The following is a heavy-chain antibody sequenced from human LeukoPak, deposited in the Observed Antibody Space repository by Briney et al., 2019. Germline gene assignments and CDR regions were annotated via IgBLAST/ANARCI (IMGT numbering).Heavy chain of an antibody. Sequence: PSETLSLTCTVSGGSISSYYWSWVRQPAGKGLEWIGRLYTTGSTNYNPSLKSRVTMSVDTSKNQFSLKLTSMTAADTAVYYCARGGSSGYYYGWGQGTLVTVSS. V-gene: IGHV4-4*07. CDR3: ARGGSSGYYYG. J-gene: IGHJ4*02. CDR1: GGSISSYY. D-gene: IGHD3-22*01. CDR2: LYTTGST.